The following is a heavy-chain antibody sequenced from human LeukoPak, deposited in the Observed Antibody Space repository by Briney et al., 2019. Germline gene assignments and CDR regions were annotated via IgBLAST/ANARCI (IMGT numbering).Heavy chain of an antibody. Sequence: GSLRLSCAASGFTFSSYSMNWVRQAPGKGLEWVSSISSSSSYIYYADSVKGRFTISRDNAKNSLYLQMNSLRAEDTAVYYCAQSSTSSEGDAFDIWGQGTMVTVSS. D-gene: IGHD2-2*01. CDR2: ISSSSSYI. V-gene: IGHV3-21*01. CDR3: AQSSTSSEGDAFDI. J-gene: IGHJ3*02. CDR1: GFTFSSYS.